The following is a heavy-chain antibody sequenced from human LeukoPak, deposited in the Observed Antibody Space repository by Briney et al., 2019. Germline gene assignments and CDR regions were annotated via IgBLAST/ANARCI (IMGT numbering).Heavy chain of an antibody. CDR1: GFTFSSYG. CDR2: IRYDGSND. CDR3: AKDPRDCSSTSC. J-gene: IGHJ4*02. Sequence: GGSLRLSCAASGFTFSSYGMHWARQAPGKGLEWVALIRYDGSNDSYADSVKGRFSISRDNSKNTLYLQMNSLRAEDTAVYYCAKDPRDCSSTSCWGQGTLVTVSS. V-gene: IGHV3-30*02. D-gene: IGHD2-2*01.